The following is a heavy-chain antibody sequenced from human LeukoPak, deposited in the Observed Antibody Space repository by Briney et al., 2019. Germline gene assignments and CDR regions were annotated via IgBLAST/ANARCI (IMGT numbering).Heavy chain of an antibody. Sequence: SETLSLTCTVSGGSISTYYWNWIRQPPGKGLEWIGYIYYSGSTNYNPSLKSQVTISVDTSRNQFSLRVSSVTAADTAVYYCARSRGYTYGFDYWGQGTLVTVSS. J-gene: IGHJ4*02. CDR3: ARSRGYTYGFDY. D-gene: IGHD5-18*01. V-gene: IGHV4-59*01. CDR1: GGSISTYY. CDR2: IYYSGST.